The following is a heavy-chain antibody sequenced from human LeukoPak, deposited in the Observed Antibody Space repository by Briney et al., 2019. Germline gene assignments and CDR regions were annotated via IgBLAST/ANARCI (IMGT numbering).Heavy chain of an antibody. CDR3: ARGSLPAMVGTELDY. J-gene: IGHJ4*02. V-gene: IGHV1-69*13. CDR2: IIPIFGTA. Sequence: ASVKVSCKASGGTFSSYAISWVRQAPGQGLEWMGGIIPIFGTANYAQKFQGRVTITADESASTAYMELSSLRSEDTAVYYCARGSLPAMVGTELDYWGQGTLVTVST. CDR1: GGTFSSYA. D-gene: IGHD5-18*01.